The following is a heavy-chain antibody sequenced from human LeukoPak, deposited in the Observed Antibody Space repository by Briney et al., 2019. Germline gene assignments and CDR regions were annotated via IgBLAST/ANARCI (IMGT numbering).Heavy chain of an antibody. CDR2: ISGSGDNT. CDR3: AKGSYYDSSGSFYLDY. V-gene: IGHV3-23*01. J-gene: IGHJ4*02. CDR1: GFTFSSYA. D-gene: IGHD3-22*01. Sequence: GGSLRLSCAASGFTFSSYAMSWVRQAPGKGLEWVSGISGSGDNTYYADSVKGRFTISRDNSKNTLYVQVNSLGTEDTAAYYCAKGSYYDSSGSFYLDYWGQGTLVTVSS.